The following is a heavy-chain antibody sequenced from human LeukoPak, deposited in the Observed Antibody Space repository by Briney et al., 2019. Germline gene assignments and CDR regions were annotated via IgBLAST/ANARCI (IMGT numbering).Heavy chain of an antibody. CDR2: INHSGGT. CDR1: GGSFSGYY. Sequence: PSETLSLTCAVYGGSFSGYYWSWIRQPPGKGLEWIGEINHSGGTNYNPSLKSRVTISVDSSKNQFSLKLSSVTAADTAVYYCASFITIFGVASDYSFDYWGQGTLVTVSS. CDR3: ASFITIFGVASDYSFDY. J-gene: IGHJ4*02. D-gene: IGHD3-3*01. V-gene: IGHV4-34*01.